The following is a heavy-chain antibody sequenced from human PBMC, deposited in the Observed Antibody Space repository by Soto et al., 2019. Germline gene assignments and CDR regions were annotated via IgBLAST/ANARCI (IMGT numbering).Heavy chain of an antibody. CDR3: ANQETSGSHSPRY. V-gene: IGHV3-21*01. CDR1: GFTFSSYS. J-gene: IGHJ4*02. CDR2: ISSSSSYI. D-gene: IGHD6-19*01. Sequence: EVQLVESGGGLVKPGGSLRLSCAASGFTFSSYSMNWVRQAPGKGLEWVSFISSSSSYIYYADSVKGRFTLSSDNAKNSLYLQMNRLRAEDTAVYFCANQETSGSHSPRYWGQGTLGTGSS.